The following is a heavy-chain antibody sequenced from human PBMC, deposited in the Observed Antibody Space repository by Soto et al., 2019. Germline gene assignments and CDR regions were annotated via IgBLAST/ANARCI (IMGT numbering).Heavy chain of an antibody. D-gene: IGHD6-19*01. CDR1: GFTPSLSFGNFP. CDR3: ASAQYSSGWSDAFDI. J-gene: IGHJ3*02. CDR2: ISASASFP. V-gene: IGHV3-23*01. Sequence: GGSRGLPRTAPGFTPSLSFGNFPRVWFGKPPGKALEQLLGISASASFPYYADSVKGRFTISRDTSNNTLYLQMNSLRAEDTALYYCASAQYSSGWSDAFDIWGQGTMVT.